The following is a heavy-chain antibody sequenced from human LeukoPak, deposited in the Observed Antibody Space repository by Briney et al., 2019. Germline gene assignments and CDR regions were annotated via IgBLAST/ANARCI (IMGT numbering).Heavy chain of an antibody. J-gene: IGHJ5*02. CDR3: ARGTGYYDFWSGP. CDR1: GYTFTSYD. V-gene: IGHV1-8*03. D-gene: IGHD3-3*01. CDR2: MNPNSGNT. Sequence: GASVKVSCKASGYTFTSYDINWVRQATGQGLEWMGWMNPNSGNTGYAQKFQGRVTITRNTSISTAYMELSSLRSEDTAVYHCARGTGYYDFWSGPWGQGTLVTVSS.